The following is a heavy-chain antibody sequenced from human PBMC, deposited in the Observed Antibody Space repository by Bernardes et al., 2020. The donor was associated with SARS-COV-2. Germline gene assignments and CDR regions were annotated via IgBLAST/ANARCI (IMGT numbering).Heavy chain of an antibody. V-gene: IGHV3-74*01. J-gene: IGHJ4*02. D-gene: IGHD1-1*01. CDR3: AALGLTTYF. CDR1: GFAFTTYC. CDR2: VNQDGSST. Sequence: GGSLRLSCAASGFAFTTYCMHWVRQVPGKGLVWVSRVNQDGSSTIYADSVKGRFTISRDNARNTLYLQMNSLRDEDTAVYYCAALGLTTYFWGQGTLLTVSS.